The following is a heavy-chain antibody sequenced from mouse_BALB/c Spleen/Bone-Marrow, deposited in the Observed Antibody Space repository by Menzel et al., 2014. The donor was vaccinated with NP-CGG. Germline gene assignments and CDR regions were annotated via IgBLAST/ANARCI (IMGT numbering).Heavy chain of an antibody. V-gene: IGHV5-6*02. CDR1: GFTFSSYG. CDR3: ARRTGTDYYAMDY. J-gene: IGHJ4*01. CDR2: ISSGSVYT. Sequence: EVMLVESGGDLVKPGGSLKLPCAASGFTFSSYGMSWVRQTPDKRLEWVATISSGSVYTYYPDSVKGRFTISRDNAKNTLYLQMSSLKSEDTAMYYCARRTGTDYYAMDYWGQGTSVTVSS. D-gene: IGHD4-1*01.